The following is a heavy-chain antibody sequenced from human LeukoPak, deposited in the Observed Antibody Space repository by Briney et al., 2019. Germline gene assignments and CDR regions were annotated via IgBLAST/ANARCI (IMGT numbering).Heavy chain of an antibody. CDR2: ISAYNGNT. CDR3: ARDPENYDYVWGSYRRPAFDY. CDR1: GYTFTSYG. V-gene: IGHV1-18*01. Sequence: GASVKVSCKASGYTFTSYGISWVRQAPGQGLEWMGWISAYNGNTNYAQKLQGRVTMTTDTSTSTAYMELRSLRSDDTAVYYCARDPENYDYVWGSYRRPAFDYWGRGTLVTVSS. J-gene: IGHJ4*02. D-gene: IGHD3-16*02.